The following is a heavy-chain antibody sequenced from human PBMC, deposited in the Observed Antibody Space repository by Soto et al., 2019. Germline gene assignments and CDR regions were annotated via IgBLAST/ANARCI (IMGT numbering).Heavy chain of an antibody. D-gene: IGHD3-3*01. CDR1: GGYISSSSYY. CDR2: IYYSGST. Sequence: SETLSLTCTVSGGYISSSSYYWGWIRQPPGKGLEWIGSIYYSGSTYYNPSLKSRVTISVDTSKNQFSLKLSSVTAADTAVYYCATSNYDFWSGYPPPWFDPWGQGTLVTVSS. CDR3: ATSNYDFWSGYPPPWFDP. J-gene: IGHJ5*02. V-gene: IGHV4-39*01.